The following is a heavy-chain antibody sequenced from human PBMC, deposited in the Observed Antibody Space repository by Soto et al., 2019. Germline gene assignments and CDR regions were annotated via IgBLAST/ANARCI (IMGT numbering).Heavy chain of an antibody. Sequence: DVQLLESGGGLVQPGGSLRLSCAASGFSFSSYAMFWVRQAPGKGLEWVSVISAGGGSSYFADSVKGRFTISRDNSKNVLSLEMNSLRAEATTIYFCAKGSIEYIASVDNWGQGTLVLVSS. CDR2: ISAGGGSS. D-gene: IGHD2-21*01. J-gene: IGHJ4*02. CDR3: AKGSIEYIASVDN. CDR1: GFSFSSYA. V-gene: IGHV3-23*01.